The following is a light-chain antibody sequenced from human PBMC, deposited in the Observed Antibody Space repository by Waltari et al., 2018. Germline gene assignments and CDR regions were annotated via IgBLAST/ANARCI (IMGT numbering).Light chain of an antibody. CDR3: QKYVSLPAT. Sequence: EIVLTQSPGTLSLSPGERATLPCRASQSVSRSLAWYQQKTGQAPMLLIYDASSKATGIPDRFSGGGAGTDFSLTIIRLEPEDFAVYYCQKYVSLPATFGQGTKVEIK. V-gene: IGKV3-20*01. J-gene: IGKJ1*01. CDR1: QSVSRS. CDR2: DAS.